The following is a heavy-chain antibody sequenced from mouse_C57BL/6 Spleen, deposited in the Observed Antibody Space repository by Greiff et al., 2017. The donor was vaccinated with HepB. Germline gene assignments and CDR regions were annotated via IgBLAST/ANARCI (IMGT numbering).Heavy chain of an antibody. Sequence: VQLQQSGPELVRPGASVKLSCTASGFSFTDDYMHWVKQRPGQGLEWIGWIDPENGATNYTPKFQGKATITADPSSSTAYLQLSSLTSEDTAVYYCATGCDSSDMDYWGQGTSVTVSS. CDR1: GFSFTDDY. D-gene: IGHD1-1*01. CDR2: IDPENGAT. V-gene: IGHV14-4*01. J-gene: IGHJ4*01. CDR3: ATGCDSSDMDY.